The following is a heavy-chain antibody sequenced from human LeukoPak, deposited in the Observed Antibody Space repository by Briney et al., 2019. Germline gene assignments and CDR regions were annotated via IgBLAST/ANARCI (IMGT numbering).Heavy chain of an antibody. D-gene: IGHD3-10*01. CDR1: GFTFSSYA. CDR2: IRGTGSST. CDR3: ARGWFGELLLTNNWFDP. Sequence: QPGGSLRLSCGASGFTFSSYAMAWVRQAPGKGLEWVSAIRGTGSSTYYADSVKGRFTISRDNSKSTLYLQMNSLRAEDTAVYYCARGWFGELLLTNNWFDPWGQGTLVTVSS. V-gene: IGHV3-23*01. J-gene: IGHJ5*02.